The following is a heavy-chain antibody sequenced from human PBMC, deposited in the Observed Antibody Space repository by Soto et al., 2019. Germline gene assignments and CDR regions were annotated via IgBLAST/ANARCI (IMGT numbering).Heavy chain of an antibody. Sequence: EASVKVSCKASGYTFTNYGISWVRQAPGQGLEWMGWISGYNGKTNYGPKFQGRLTMTTDTSTSTAYMDLRSLRSDDTAVYYCARDWRTAFIYLDYWGQGTLVTVSS. CDR2: ISGYNGKT. CDR3: ARDWRTAFIYLDY. J-gene: IGHJ4*02. CDR1: GYTFTNYG. D-gene: IGHD1-1*01. V-gene: IGHV1-18*01.